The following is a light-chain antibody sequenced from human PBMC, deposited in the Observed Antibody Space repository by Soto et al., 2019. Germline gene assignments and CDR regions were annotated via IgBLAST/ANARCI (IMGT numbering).Light chain of an antibody. CDR2: DVS. J-gene: IGLJ2*01. CDR3: CSYAGSYTPVV. Sequence: QSVLTQPRSVSGSPGQSVTISCTGTSSDVGGYNYVSWYQQNPGKAPKLMIYDVSKRPSGVPDRFSCSKSGNTAYLTISGFQAEDETDYYCCSYAGSYTPVVFGGGTKLTVL. V-gene: IGLV2-11*01. CDR1: SSDVGGYNY.